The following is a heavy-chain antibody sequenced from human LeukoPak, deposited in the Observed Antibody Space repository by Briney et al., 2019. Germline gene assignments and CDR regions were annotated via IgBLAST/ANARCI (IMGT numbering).Heavy chain of an antibody. CDR1: GFTFSSYE. Sequence: GGSLRLSCAASGFTFSSYEMNWVRQAPGKGLEWVSYISSSGSTIYYADSVKGRFTISRDNAKNSLYLQMNSLRAEDTAVYYCAREVVVVAGDAFDIWGQGTMVTVPS. J-gene: IGHJ3*02. CDR2: ISSSGSTI. CDR3: AREVVVVAGDAFDI. V-gene: IGHV3-48*03. D-gene: IGHD2-15*01.